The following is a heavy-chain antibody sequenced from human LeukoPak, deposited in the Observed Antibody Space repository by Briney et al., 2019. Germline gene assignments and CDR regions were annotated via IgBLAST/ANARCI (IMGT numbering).Heavy chain of an antibody. CDR1: GFTFSIFA. V-gene: IGHV3-23*01. CDR2: MSGSSHRS. CDR3: AKGFGRLTPYFDY. J-gene: IGHJ4*02. Sequence: PGGSLRLSCAASGFTFSIFAMSCVRQVPGKGLVGVSAMSGSSHRSYEPDSGRGRFTMSRDKSKSILDVQMHSRRGEDTAVYCCAKGFGRLTPYFDYWGEGALVTVSS. D-gene: IGHD3-16*01.